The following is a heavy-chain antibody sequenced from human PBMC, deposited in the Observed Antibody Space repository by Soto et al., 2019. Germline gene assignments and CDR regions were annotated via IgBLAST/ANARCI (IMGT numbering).Heavy chain of an antibody. J-gene: IGHJ6*02. Sequence: GESLKISCKGSGYSFTSYWIGWVRQMPGKGLEWMGIIYPGDSDTRYSPSFPGQVTISADKSISTAYLQWSSLKASDTAMYYCASSMGDNSYDFWSGSVWGQGTTVTVSS. CDR1: GYSFTSYW. CDR2: IYPGDSDT. D-gene: IGHD3-3*01. CDR3: ASSMGDNSYDFWSGSV. V-gene: IGHV5-51*01.